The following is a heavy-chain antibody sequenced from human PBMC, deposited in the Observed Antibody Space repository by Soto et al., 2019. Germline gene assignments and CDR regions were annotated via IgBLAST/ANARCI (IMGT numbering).Heavy chain of an antibody. CDR2: IKQDGSEK. Sequence: LRLSCAASGFTFSSYWMSWVRQAPGKGLEWVANIKQDGSEKYYVDSVKGRFTISRDNAKNSLYLQMNSLRAEDTAVYYCARAPWDYDILTGYYNYYGMDVWGQGTTVTVSS. J-gene: IGHJ6*02. V-gene: IGHV3-7*03. CDR1: GFTFSSYW. D-gene: IGHD3-9*01. CDR3: ARAPWDYDILTGYYNYYGMDV.